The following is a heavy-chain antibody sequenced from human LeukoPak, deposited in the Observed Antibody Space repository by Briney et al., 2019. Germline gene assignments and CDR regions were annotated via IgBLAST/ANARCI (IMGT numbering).Heavy chain of an antibody. CDR2: IYSGGST. CDR1: GFTASSNY. V-gene: IGHV3-66*01. J-gene: IGHJ4*02. CDR3: ARVDYGDYGFDY. Sequence: GGSLRLSCAAAGFTASSNYMSSVRQAPGKGPEWVSVIYSGGSTYYADSVKGRFTISRDNSKNTLYLQMNSLRAEDTAVYYCARVDYGDYGFDYWGQGTLVTVSS. D-gene: IGHD4-17*01.